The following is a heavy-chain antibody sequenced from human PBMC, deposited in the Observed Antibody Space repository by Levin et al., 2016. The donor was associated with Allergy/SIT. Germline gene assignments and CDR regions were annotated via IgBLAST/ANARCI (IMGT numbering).Heavy chain of an antibody. V-gene: IGHV3-11*01. CDR3: ARDLAVAAAGTSDY. CDR2: ISPLSNTI. Sequence: WIRQPPGKGLEWLAYISPLSNTIYYADSVKGRFTVSRDNTKNSLYLQLNSLRVDDTAIYYCARDLAVAAAGTSDYWGQGTLVTVSS. J-gene: IGHJ4*02. D-gene: IGHD6-13*01.